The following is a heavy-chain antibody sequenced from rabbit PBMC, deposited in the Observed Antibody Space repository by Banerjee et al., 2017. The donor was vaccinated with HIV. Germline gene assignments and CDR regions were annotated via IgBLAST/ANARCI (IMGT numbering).Heavy chain of an antibody. CDR2: IYTGSSVTT. CDR1: GFTISSSYW. CDR3: ARHLYGHYYGSL. Sequence: QEQLKESGGGLVTPGGTLTLTCTASGFTISSSYWICWVRQAPGKGLEWIACIYTGSSVTTYYASWAKGRFTVSKTSTTVTLQMTSLTAADTATYFCARHLYGHYYGSLWGPGTLVTVS. J-gene: IGHJ4*01. D-gene: IGHD5-1*01. V-gene: IGHV1S45*01.